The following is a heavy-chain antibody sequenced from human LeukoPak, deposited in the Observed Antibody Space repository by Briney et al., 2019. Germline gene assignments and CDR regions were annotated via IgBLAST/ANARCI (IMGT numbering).Heavy chain of an antibody. D-gene: IGHD3-22*01. Sequence: SETLSLTCTVSGGSISSYYWSWIRQPAGKGLEWIGRIYTSRSTNYNPSLKSRVTMSVDTSKNQFSLKLSSVTAADTAVYYCARDEASYYYDSSGYPPGAFDIWGQGTMVTVSS. CDR3: ARDEASYYYDSSGYPPGAFDI. CDR1: GGSISSYY. J-gene: IGHJ3*02. CDR2: IYTSRST. V-gene: IGHV4-4*07.